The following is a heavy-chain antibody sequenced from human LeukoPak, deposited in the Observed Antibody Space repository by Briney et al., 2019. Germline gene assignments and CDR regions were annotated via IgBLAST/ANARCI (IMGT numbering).Heavy chain of an antibody. CDR2: INPDGGNT. CDR1: GYTFTNSY. CDR3: ATTLGNYYYYYMDV. J-gene: IGHJ6*03. Sequence: ASVKVSCKASGYTFTNSYIHWVRQAPGHVLEWMGLINPDGGNTNYAQNFQGRVTLTRDTSTSTVYMELSSLRSEDTAVYYCATTLGNYYYYYMDVWGKGTTVTVSS. D-gene: IGHD1/OR15-1a*01. V-gene: IGHV1-46*01.